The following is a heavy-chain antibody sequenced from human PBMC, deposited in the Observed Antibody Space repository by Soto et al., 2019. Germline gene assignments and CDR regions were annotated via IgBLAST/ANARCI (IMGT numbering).Heavy chain of an antibody. J-gene: IGHJ6*02. V-gene: IGHV5-51*01. D-gene: IGHD6-19*01. CDR3: ARQGIAVAGRVYYYGMDV. Sequence: PGESLKISCKGSGYSFTSYWIGWVRQMPGKGLEWMGIIYPGYSDTRYSPSFQGQVTISADKSISTAYLQWSSLKASDTAMYYCARQGIAVAGRVYYYGMDVWGQGTTVTVSS. CDR2: IYPGYSDT. CDR1: GYSFTSYW.